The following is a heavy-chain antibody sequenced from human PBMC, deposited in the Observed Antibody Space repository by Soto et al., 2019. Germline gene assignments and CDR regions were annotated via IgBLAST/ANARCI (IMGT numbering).Heavy chain of an antibody. Sequence: QVQLQESGPGLVKPSGTLALACAVSGGSISTDKWWTWIRQPPGKGLEWIGEVHPSGRTNYNPSLQSRLTLSVDRSKNQFALILFSATAADTAVYYCVRGGDWRFDPWGQGTLVIVSS. V-gene: IGHV4-4*02. J-gene: IGHJ5*02. CDR2: VHPSGRT. D-gene: IGHD3-10*01. CDR3: VRGGDWRFDP. CDR1: GGSISTDKW.